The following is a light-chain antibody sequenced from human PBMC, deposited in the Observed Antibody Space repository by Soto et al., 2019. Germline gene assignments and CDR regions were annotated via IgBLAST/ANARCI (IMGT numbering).Light chain of an antibody. J-gene: IGLJ1*01. CDR3: GSWDSSLSAYV. CDR1: SSNIGGNS. V-gene: IGLV1-51*01. Sequence: VLTQPPSVSAAPGQNVTISCSGSSSNIGGNSVSWYQQLPGTAPKLLIYDDNKRPSGIPDRFSGSKSGTSATLGITGFQTGDEADYYCGSWDSSLSAYVFGTGTKVHRP. CDR2: DDN.